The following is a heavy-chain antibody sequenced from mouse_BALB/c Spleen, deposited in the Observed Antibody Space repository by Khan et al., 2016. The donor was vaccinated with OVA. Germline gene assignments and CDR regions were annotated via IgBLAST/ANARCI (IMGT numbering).Heavy chain of an antibody. D-gene: IGHD1-2*01. CDR3: ARSGRLPSDY. CDR1: GYTFTSYW. CDR2: IAPGSGST. J-gene: IGHJ2*01. Sequence: DLVKPGASVKLSCKASGYTFTSYWINWIKQRPGQGLEWIGRIAPGSGSTYYNEMFKGKATLTVDTSSSTAYIQLSSLSSEDSAVYFRARSGRLPSDYWGQGTTLTVSS. V-gene: IGHV1S41*01.